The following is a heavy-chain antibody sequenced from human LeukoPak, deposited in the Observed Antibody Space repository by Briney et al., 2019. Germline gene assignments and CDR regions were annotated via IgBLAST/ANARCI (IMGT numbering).Heavy chain of an antibody. Sequence: GGSLRLSCAASGFTFSSYSMNWVRQAPGKGLEWVSFISSSRSYIYYADPMKGRFTISGDNAKNSPYLQINSLRAEDTAVYYCARRAGGYSHPYDYWGQGILVTVSS. D-gene: IGHD4-23*01. CDR1: GFTFSSYS. J-gene: IGHJ4*02. V-gene: IGHV3-21*04. CDR2: ISSSRSYI. CDR3: ARRAGGYSHPYDY.